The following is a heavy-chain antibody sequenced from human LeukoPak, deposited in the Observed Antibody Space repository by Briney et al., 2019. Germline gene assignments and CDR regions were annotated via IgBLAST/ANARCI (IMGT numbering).Heavy chain of an antibody. CDR3: ARDRRGRFYFDP. CDR2: IYHSKNT. D-gene: IGHD3-16*01. CDR1: GGSISRGDNY. Sequence: SQTLSLTCTVSGGSISRGDNYWSWIRQHPGKGLEWIGYIYHSKNTYYNPSLKSRVTVSVDTSKNQFSLKLRSVTAADTAVYYCARDRRGRFYFDPGGKEPLATVSS. V-gene: IGHV4-31*03. J-gene: IGHJ4*02.